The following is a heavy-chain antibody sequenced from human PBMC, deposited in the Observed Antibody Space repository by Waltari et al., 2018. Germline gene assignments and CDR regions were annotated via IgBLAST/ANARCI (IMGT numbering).Heavy chain of an antibody. CDR3: AREVGSSPSHDYYGMDV. D-gene: IGHD6-13*01. J-gene: IGHJ6*02. Sequence: QVQLVQSGAEVKKPGSSVKVSCKASGGTFSSYTISWVRQAPGQGLEWMGRIIPILGIANYAQKFQGRVTITAYKSTSTAYMELSSLRSEDTAVYYCAREVGSSPSHDYYGMDVWGQGTTVTVSS. V-gene: IGHV1-69*08. CDR2: IIPILGIA. CDR1: GGTFSSYT.